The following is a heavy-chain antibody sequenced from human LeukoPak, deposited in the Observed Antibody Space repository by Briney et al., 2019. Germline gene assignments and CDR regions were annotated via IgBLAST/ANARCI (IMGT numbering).Heavy chain of an antibody. V-gene: IGHV1-69*13. Sequence: SVKVSCKASGYTFTSYGISWVRQAPGQGLEWMGGIIPIFGTANYAQKFQGRVTITADESTSTAYMELSSLRSEDTAVYYCASSRFLEWLLPRFDYWGQGTLVTVSS. J-gene: IGHJ4*02. CDR2: IIPIFGTA. CDR1: GYTFTSYG. CDR3: ASSRFLEWLLPRFDY. D-gene: IGHD3-3*01.